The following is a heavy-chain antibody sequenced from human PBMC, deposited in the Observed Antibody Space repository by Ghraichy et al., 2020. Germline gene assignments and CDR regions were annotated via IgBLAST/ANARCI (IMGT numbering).Heavy chain of an antibody. CDR2: IYPGDSDT. D-gene: IGHD2-2*01. CDR3: ARSAVISYNWFDP. Sequence: GESLNISCKGSGYSFTSYWIGWVHQMPGKGLEWMGIIYPGDSDTRYSPSFQGQVTISADKSISTAYLQWSSLKASDTAMYYCARSAVISYNWFDPWGQGTLVTVSS. CDR1: GYSFTSYW. J-gene: IGHJ5*02. V-gene: IGHV5-51*07.